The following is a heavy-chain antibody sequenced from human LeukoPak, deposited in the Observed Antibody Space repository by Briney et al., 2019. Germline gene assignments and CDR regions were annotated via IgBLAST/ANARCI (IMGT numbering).Heavy chain of an antibody. CDR1: GGSISSSLFY. V-gene: IGHV4-39*07. CDR2: IYFDGST. D-gene: IGHD6-13*01. CDR3: ARVFSSWFSPAFDI. J-gene: IGHJ3*02. Sequence: SETLSLTCTVSGGSISSSLFYWAWIRQPPGKGLEWIGVIYFDGSTYYNPSLKSRATISVDTSKNQFSLKLSSVTAADTAVYYCARVFSSWFSPAFDIWGQGTMVTVSS.